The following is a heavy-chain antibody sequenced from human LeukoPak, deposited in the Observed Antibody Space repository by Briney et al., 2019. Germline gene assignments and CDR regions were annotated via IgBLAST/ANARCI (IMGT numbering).Heavy chain of an antibody. CDR1: GGSISSGDYY. J-gene: IGHJ4*02. D-gene: IGHD2-21*01. Sequence: SETLSLTCTVSGGSISSGDYYWSWIRQPPGKGLEWIGYIYYSGSTYYNPSLKSRVTISVDTSKNQFSLKLSSVTAADTAVYYCARLVLAYCGGDCHSDRFDYWGQGTLVTVSS. CDR3: ARLVLAYCGGDCHSDRFDY. CDR2: IYYSGST. V-gene: IGHV4-30-4*08.